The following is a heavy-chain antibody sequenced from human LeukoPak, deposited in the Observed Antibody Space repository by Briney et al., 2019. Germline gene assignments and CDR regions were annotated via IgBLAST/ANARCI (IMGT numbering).Heavy chain of an antibody. D-gene: IGHD6-19*01. CDR1: GYSSSNYW. CDR3: ARRGIAVAGTPAEYFQH. Sequence: GESLQISRKGSGYSSSNYWIAWVRQMPGKGLEWMGIIYPGDSDTRYSPSFPGQVTISADKSISTAYLQWSSLEASDTAMYYCARRGIAVAGTPAEYFQHWGQGTLVTVSS. CDR2: IYPGDSDT. J-gene: IGHJ1*01. V-gene: IGHV5-51*01.